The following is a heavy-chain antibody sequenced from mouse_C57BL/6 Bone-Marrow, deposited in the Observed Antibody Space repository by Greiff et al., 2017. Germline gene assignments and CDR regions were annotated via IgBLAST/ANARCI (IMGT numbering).Heavy chain of an antibody. J-gene: IGHJ2*01. CDR3: TTITTVVEVDY. V-gene: IGHV14-4*01. CDR1: GFNIKDDY. D-gene: IGHD1-1*01. Sequence: VQLQPSGAELVRPGASVKLSCTASGFNIKDDYMHWVKQRPEQGLEWIGWIDPENGDTEYASKFQGKATIPADTSSNTAYLQLSSLTSEDTAVYYCTTITTVVEVDYWGQGTTLTVSS. CDR2: IDPENGDT.